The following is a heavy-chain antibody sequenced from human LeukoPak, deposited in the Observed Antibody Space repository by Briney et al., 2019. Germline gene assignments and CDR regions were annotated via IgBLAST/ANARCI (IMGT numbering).Heavy chain of an antibody. Sequence: GGSLRLSCAASGFTFSTYWMTWVRQAPGKGPEWVANIKEDGSATYYVDSVRGRFTISRDNAKKSLYLQMNSLRAEDTAVYYCARDSPGYLAYDSWGQGTLVTVSS. V-gene: IGHV3-7*04. CDR2: IKEDGSAT. J-gene: IGHJ4*02. CDR3: ARDSPGYLAYDS. D-gene: IGHD1-1*01. CDR1: GFTFSTYW.